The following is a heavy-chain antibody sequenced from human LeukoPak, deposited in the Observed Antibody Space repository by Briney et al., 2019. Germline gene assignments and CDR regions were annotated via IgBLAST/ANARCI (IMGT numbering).Heavy chain of an antibody. V-gene: IGHV4-30-2*01. CDR3: ARDSITIFGVVPTYYGMDV. CDR2: IYHSGST. CDR1: GGSISSGGYS. Sequence: PSETLSLTCAVSGGSISSGGYSWSWIRQPPGKGLEWIGYIYHSGSTYYNPSLKSRVTISVDRSKNQFSLKLSSVTAADTAVYYCARDSITIFGVVPTYYGMDVWGQGTTVTVSS. D-gene: IGHD3-3*01. J-gene: IGHJ6*02.